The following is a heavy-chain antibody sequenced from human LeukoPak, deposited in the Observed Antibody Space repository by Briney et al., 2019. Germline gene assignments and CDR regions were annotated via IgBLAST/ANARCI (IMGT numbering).Heavy chain of an antibody. CDR1: GSTFSSYA. V-gene: IGHV1-69*05. J-gene: IGHJ4*02. D-gene: IGHD3-22*01. CDR2: IIPIFGTA. Sequence: GASVKVSCKASGSTFSSYAISWVRQAPGQGLEWMGGIIPIFGTANYAQKFQGRVTITTDESTSTAYMELSSLRSEDTAVYYCAREAPARYDSSGYFDYWGQGTLVTVSS. CDR3: AREAPARYDSSGYFDY.